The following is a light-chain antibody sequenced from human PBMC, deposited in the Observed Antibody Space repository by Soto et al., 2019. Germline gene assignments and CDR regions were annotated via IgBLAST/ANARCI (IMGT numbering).Light chain of an antibody. Sequence: VVIQSPGTLTLTKGERATLSCRASQSISGTYLAWYQQKPGQSPRLLIYSASTRAPGIPDRFSGSGSGTDFTLTISRLEPEDFAVYYCQHYGSSPSPFGRGTNVAI. J-gene: IGKJ1*01. V-gene: IGKV3-20*01. CDR1: QSISGTY. CDR2: SAS. CDR3: QHYGSSPSP.